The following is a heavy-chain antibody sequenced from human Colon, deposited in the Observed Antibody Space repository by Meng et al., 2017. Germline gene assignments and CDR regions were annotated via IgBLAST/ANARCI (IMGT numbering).Heavy chain of an antibody. D-gene: IGHD6-13*01. Sequence: QVQLQESGPGLLKPSETLSLTCTVSGGSISGGYWSWIRQPPGQGLEWIGYIFYRGTTNYNPSLKSRVTISVGTSKNQFSLKVNSVTAADTAVYYCARAYSDSWGYFDSWGQGALVTVSS. J-gene: IGHJ4*02. CDR1: GGSISGGY. V-gene: IGHV4-59*08. CDR2: IFYRGTT. CDR3: ARAYSDSWGYFDS.